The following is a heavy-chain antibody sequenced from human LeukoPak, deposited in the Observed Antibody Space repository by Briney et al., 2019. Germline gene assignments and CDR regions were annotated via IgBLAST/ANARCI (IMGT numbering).Heavy chain of an antibody. Sequence: SETLSLTCTVSGYSISSGYYWGWIRQPPGKGLEWIGSIYHSGSTYYNPSLKSRVTISVDTSKNQFSLKLSSVTAADTAVYYCARNPTVTTLLSLDPWGQGTLVTVSS. CDR2: IYHSGST. V-gene: IGHV4-38-2*02. CDR3: ARNPTVTTLLSLDP. J-gene: IGHJ5*02. D-gene: IGHD4-17*01. CDR1: GYSISSGYY.